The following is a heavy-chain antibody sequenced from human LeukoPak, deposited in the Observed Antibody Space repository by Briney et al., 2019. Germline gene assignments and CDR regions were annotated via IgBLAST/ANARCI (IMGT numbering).Heavy chain of an antibody. V-gene: IGHV3-21*01. CDR1: GFTFSSYS. J-gene: IGHJ3*02. CDR3: ARGVITMVRGVITADAFDI. D-gene: IGHD3-10*01. CDR2: ISSSSSYI. Sequence: GGSLRLSCAASGFTFSSYSMNWVRQAPGKGLEWVSSISSSSSYIYYADSVKSRFTISRDNAKNSLYLQMNSLRAEDTAVYYCARGVITMVRGVITADAFDIWGQGTMVTVSS.